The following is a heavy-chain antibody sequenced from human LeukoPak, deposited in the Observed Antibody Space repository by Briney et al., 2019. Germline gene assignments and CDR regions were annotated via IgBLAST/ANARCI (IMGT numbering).Heavy chain of an antibody. V-gene: IGHV3-9*01. Sequence: GGSLRLSCAASGFTFDDYAMHWVRQAPGKGLEWVSGISWNSGSIGYADSVNGRFTISRDNAKNSLYLQMNSLRAEDTALYYCAKASGSAPDDAFDIWGQGTMVTVSS. CDR1: GFTFDDYA. J-gene: IGHJ3*02. D-gene: IGHD1-26*01. CDR2: ISWNSGSI. CDR3: AKASGSAPDDAFDI.